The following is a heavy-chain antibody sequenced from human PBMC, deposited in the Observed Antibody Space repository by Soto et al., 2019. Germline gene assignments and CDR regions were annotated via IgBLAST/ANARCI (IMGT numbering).Heavy chain of an antibody. V-gene: IGHV4-4*02. J-gene: IGHJ6*02. CDR3: ARVSGSYCYGMDV. CDR2: IYHSGST. CDR1: GGSISSSNW. Sequence: QVQLQESGPGLVKPSGTLSLTCAVSGGSISSSNWWSWVRQPPGKGLEWIGEIYHSGSTNYNPSLKRRVTISVDKSKNQFSLKRSSVTAADTAVYYCARVSGSYCYGMDVWGQGTTVTVSS. D-gene: IGHD1-26*01.